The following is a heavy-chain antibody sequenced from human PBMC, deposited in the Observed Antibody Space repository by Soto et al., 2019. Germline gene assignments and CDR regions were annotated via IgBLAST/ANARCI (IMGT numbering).Heavy chain of an antibody. Sequence: QVQLVQSGAEVKRPGASVKVSCQASGYAFSAYYIHWVRQAPGQGLEWMGWVNPHTGDSKYTEIFKGRVNLTSDTSTNTSYMDLTSLTSADTAVYYCARRHGARSNVFRSAFPLDFWGQGTLVAVSS. CDR2: VNPHTGDS. D-gene: IGHD3-3*01. V-gene: IGHV1-2*02. CDR1: GYAFSAYY. J-gene: IGHJ4*01. CDR3: ARRHGARSNVFRSAFPLDF.